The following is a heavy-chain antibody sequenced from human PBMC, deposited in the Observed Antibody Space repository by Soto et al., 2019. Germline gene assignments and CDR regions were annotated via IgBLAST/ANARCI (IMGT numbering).Heavy chain of an antibody. CDR2: IHNDGSTT. V-gene: IGHV3-74*01. J-gene: IGHJ4*01. D-gene: IGHD1-7*01. Sequence: GWSLRLSCAASGFTFSSYWMHWVRQAPGKGLMWVSRIHNDGSTTRYADSVKGRFTISRDNAKNTLYLQMSSLRVEDTAVYYCARDNWNSYWGQGTLVTVSS. CDR3: ARDNWNSY. CDR1: GFTFSSYW.